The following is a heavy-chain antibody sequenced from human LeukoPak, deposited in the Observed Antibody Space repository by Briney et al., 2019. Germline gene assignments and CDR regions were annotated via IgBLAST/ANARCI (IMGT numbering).Heavy chain of an antibody. D-gene: IGHD6-19*01. CDR3: ARTTRDSSGWPDAFDI. V-gene: IGHV4-28*01. CDR2: IYYSGST. Sequence: SETLSLTCAVSGYSISSSNRWGWIRQPPGKGLEWIGYIYYSGSTYYNPSLKSRVTMSVDTSKNQFSLKLSSVTAVDTAVYYCARTTRDSSGWPDAFDIWGQGTMVTVSS. J-gene: IGHJ3*02. CDR1: GYSISSSNR.